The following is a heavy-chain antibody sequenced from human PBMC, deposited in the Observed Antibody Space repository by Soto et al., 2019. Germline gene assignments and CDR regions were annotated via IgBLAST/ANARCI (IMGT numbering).Heavy chain of an antibody. D-gene: IGHD2-8*01. J-gene: IGHJ4*02. V-gene: IGHV4-59*01. CDR3: ARDPGYCTNGVCPIFDF. CDR2: FYHSGTT. Sequence: SETLSLTCTVSGDSIKNYFWSWVRQPPGKGLEWIGHFYHSGTTNYSPALKSRVTISIEQSKNQFSLRLNSVTAADTAVYFCARDPGYCTNGVCPIFDFWGQGITVT. CDR1: GDSIKNYF.